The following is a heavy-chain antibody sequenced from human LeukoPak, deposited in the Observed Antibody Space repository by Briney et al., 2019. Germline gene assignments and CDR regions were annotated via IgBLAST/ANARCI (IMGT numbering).Heavy chain of an antibody. D-gene: IGHD3-10*01. CDR1: GFSLSISG. Sequence: AGGSLRLSCEASGFSLSISGMNWVRQAPGKGLEWVSYISSSSDLMSYVASVKGRFTVSRDNAKNSLFLQMNSLRDEDTAVYYCARVLRGLYNLGDWGQGTLVTVSP. V-gene: IGHV3-48*02. CDR3: ARVLRGLYNLGD. CDR2: ISSSSDLM. J-gene: IGHJ4*02.